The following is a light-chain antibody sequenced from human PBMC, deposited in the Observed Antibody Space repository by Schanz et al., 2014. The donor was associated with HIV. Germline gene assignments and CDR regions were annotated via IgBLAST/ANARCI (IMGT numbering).Light chain of an antibody. CDR3: QQYGSSPRYT. V-gene: IGKV3-20*01. J-gene: IGKJ2*01. CDR2: AAS. CDR1: QSVSSSY. Sequence: EIVLTQSPGTLSLSPGERATLSCRASQSVSSSYLAWYQQKPGQAPTLLIYAASSRASGIPDRFSGSGSGTDFTLTISRLEPEDFAVYYCQQYGSSPRYTFGQGTKLEIK.